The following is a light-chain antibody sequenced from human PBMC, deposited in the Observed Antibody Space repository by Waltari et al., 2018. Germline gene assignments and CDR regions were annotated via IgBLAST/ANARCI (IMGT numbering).Light chain of an antibody. J-gene: IGLJ1*01. CDR1: SSDFGVYTY. Sequence: QSALTPPASVSGSPGHSITIPCPGPSSDFGVYTYVSWYQHHPAKAPKLMIYDVSKRPSGVSNRFSGSKSGNTASLTISGPQAEDEADYYCSSYTSSSTYVFGTGTKVTVL. CDR2: DVS. CDR3: SSYTSSSTYV. V-gene: IGLV2-14*03.